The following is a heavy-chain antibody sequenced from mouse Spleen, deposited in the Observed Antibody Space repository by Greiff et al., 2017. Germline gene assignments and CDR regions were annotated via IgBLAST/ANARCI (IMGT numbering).Heavy chain of an antibody. V-gene: IGHV1-54*01. D-gene: IGHD2-12*01. CDR1: GYAFTNYL. CDR3: ARGGYSYYSYDGYYAMDY. Sequence: QVQLQQSGAELVRPGTSVKVSCKASGYAFTNYLIEWVKQRPGQGLEWIGVINPGSGGTNYNEKFKGKATLTADKSSSTAYMQLSSLTSEDSAVYFCARGGYSYYSYDGYYAMDYWGQGTSVTVSS. CDR2: INPGSGGT. J-gene: IGHJ4*01.